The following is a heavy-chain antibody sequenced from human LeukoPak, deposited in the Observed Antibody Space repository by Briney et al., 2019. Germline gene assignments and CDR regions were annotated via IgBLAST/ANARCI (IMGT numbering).Heavy chain of an antibody. CDR1: GGSFSGYY. D-gene: IGHD6-13*01. J-gene: IGHJ4*02. Sequence: SETLSLTCAVYGGSFSGYYWSWIRQPPGKGLEWIGEINHSGSTNYNPSLKSRVTISVDTSKNQFSLKLSSVTAADTAVYYCARRGRAAGRAIDYWGQGTLVTVSS. CDR2: INHSGST. V-gene: IGHV4-34*01. CDR3: ARRGRAAGRAIDY.